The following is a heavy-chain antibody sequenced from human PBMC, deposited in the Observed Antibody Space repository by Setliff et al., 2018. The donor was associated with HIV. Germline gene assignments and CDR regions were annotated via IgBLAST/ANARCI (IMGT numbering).Heavy chain of an antibody. J-gene: IGHJ4*02. CDR3: ARLRITMIMMLNYFDY. V-gene: IGHV4-39*07. CDR2: IPSSGNT. D-gene: IGHD3-22*01. CDR1: GGSISSTSYY. Sequence: SETLSLTCTVSGGSISSTSYYWGWIRQPPGTGLEWIGSIPSSGNTYYNPSLKSRVTTSVDTPKNQFSLKLNSVTAADTAVYFCARLRITMIMMLNYFDYWGQGTLVTVSS.